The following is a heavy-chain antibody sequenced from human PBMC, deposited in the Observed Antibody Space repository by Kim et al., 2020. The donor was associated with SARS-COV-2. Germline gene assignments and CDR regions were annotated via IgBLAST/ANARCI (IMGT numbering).Heavy chain of an antibody. D-gene: IGHD3-22*01. Sequence: EQKLQGRVTMTTDTSTSTAYMELRSLRSDDTAVYYCAREDYYDSSQLDYWGQGTLVTVSS. V-gene: IGHV1-18*01. CDR3: AREDYYDSSQLDY. J-gene: IGHJ4*02.